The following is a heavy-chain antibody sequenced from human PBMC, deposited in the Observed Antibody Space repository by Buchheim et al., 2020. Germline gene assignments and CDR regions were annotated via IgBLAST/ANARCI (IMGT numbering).Heavy chain of an antibody. J-gene: IGHJ5*02. V-gene: IGHV4-39*02. Sequence: QLQLQESGPGLVKPSETLSLTCTVSGDSISSSNYFWGWIRQPPGKGLAWIGRIYYTGSTYYNPSLTSRVSISVDTSKNQFSLKLTSVTAADTAVYYCARDHYDTTGYLNWFDPWGQG. CDR3: ARDHYDTTGYLNWFDP. CDR1: GDSISSSNYF. CDR2: IYYTGST. D-gene: IGHD3-22*01.